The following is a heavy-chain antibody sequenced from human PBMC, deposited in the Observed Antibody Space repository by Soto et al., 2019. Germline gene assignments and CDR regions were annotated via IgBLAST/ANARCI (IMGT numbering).Heavy chain of an antibody. V-gene: IGHV4-39*07. J-gene: IGHJ4*02. CDR1: GGSISSSSYY. CDR2: IYYSGST. D-gene: IGHD3-3*01. CDR3: ARRISIFGVVGFDY. Sequence: PSETLSLTCTVSGGSISSSSYYWGWIRQPPGKGLEWIGSIYYSGSTYYNPSLKSRVIISLDTSRNQFSLKLRSVTAADTAVYYCARRISIFGVVGFDYWGQGTLVTVSS.